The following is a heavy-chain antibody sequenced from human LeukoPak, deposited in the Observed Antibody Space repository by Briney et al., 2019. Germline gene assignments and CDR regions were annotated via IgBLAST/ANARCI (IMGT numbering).Heavy chain of an antibody. V-gene: IGHV3-74*01. D-gene: IGHD6-19*01. CDR2: MSPTGSTT. CDR1: VFSFTGHG. J-gene: IGHJ4*02. Sequence: GGCLRLSCTASVFSFTGHGMHWARHLPGKGRVWVLRMSPTGSTTSYADSVKGRFTVSRDNAKNTLYLQVNNLGAEDTAVYYCAKDPSRWLVTNYFDYWGQGTLVTVSS. CDR3: AKDPSRWLVTNYFDY.